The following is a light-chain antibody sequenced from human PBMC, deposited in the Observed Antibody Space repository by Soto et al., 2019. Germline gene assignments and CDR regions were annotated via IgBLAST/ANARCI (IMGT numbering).Light chain of an antibody. CDR3: QQFKSDTWT. V-gene: IGKV1-5*01. CDR2: DVS. J-gene: IGKJ1*01. CDR1: QNIERW. Sequence: DIQMTQSPSTLSASVGDRVTITCRASQNIERWLAWYQQKPGKAPKLLLYDVSSLESGVPSRFSGSGSATEFILTINGLQPDDFATYFCQQFKSDTWTFGQGTKLDIK.